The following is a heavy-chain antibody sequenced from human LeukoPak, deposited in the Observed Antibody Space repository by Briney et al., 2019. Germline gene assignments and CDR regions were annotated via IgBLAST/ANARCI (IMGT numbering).Heavy chain of an antibody. CDR3: AREMEARSSNAFDI. J-gene: IGHJ3*02. CDR1: GDSIISYY. CDR2: IHISETT. Sequence: SETLSLTCTVSGDSIISYYWSWIRQPAGKGLDWIGRIHISETTNNNPSLKSRVTMSLDTSKNHFSLRLSSVTAADTAVYYCAREMEARSSNAFDIWGQGTMVTVSS. D-gene: IGHD1-26*01. V-gene: IGHV4-4*07.